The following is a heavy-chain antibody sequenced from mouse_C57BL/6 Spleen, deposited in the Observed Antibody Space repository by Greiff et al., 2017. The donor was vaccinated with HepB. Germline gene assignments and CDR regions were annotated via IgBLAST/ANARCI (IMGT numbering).Heavy chain of an antibody. Sequence: QSCKASGYTFTSYWMHWVKQRPGRGLEWIGRIDPNSGGTKYNEKFKSKATLTVDKPSSTAYMQLSSLTSEDSAVYYCAREDYGNYGYFDVWGTGTTVTVSS. CDR2: IDPNSGGT. CDR3: AREDYGNYGYFDV. V-gene: IGHV1-72*01. J-gene: IGHJ1*03. D-gene: IGHD2-1*01. CDR1: GYTFTSYW.